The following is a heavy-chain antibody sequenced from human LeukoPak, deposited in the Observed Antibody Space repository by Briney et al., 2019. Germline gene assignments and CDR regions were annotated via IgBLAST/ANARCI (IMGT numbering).Heavy chain of an antibody. CDR1: GFTFSSYW. D-gene: IGHD3-16*01. J-gene: IGHJ4*02. CDR3: ASKALDYFCFDS. Sequence: GGSLRLSCAASGFTFSSYWMHWVRQAPGKGLVWVSRINSDGSSTSYADSVKGRFTISRDNAKNTLYLQMNSLRAEDTAVYYCASKALDYFCFDSWGQGTLVTVSS. CDR2: INSDGSST. V-gene: IGHV3-74*01.